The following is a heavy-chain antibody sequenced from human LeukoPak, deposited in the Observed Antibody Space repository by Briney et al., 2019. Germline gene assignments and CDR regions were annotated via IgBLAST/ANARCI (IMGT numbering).Heavy chain of an antibody. Sequence: PPETPSLTSTVSGYSTTSGYYWGWIRQSPGKGWEWFGSIYYTVNTYYNPSLKSRVTISVDTSKNQFSLKLRSVTAADTAVYFCARTTTSLNWFDPWGQGTLVTVSS. D-gene: IGHD1-1*01. V-gene: IGHV4-38-2*02. CDR1: GYSTTSGYY. CDR3: ARTTTSLNWFDP. CDR2: IYYTVNT. J-gene: IGHJ5*02.